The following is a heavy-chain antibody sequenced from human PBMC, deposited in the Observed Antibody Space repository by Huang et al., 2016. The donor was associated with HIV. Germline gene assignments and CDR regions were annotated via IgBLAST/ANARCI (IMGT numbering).Heavy chain of an antibody. CDR3: AREKAADSAWYGVYYFDY. Sequence: QVQLRQWGAGLVKPSETLYLTCAVYGGSFSGYYWTWIRQSPGKGLEWIGEINHIGKTNYQPSLKSLVTISKDTAKNQFSLQLTSVSAADTGVYFCAREKAADSAWYGVYYFDYWGEGALVTVTS. D-gene: IGHD6-19*01. V-gene: IGHV4-34*01. J-gene: IGHJ4*02. CDR1: GGSFSGYY. CDR2: INHIGKT.